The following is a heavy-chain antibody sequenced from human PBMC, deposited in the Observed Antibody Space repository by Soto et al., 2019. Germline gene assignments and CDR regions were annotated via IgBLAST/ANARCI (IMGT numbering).Heavy chain of an antibody. D-gene: IGHD4-4*01. CDR3: ASYSNYVGGQYYYYYMDV. CDR2: INAGNGNT. J-gene: IGHJ6*03. V-gene: IGHV1-3*01. CDR1: GYTFTSYA. Sequence: ASVKVSCKASGYTFTSYAMHWVRQAPGQRLEWMGWINAGNGNTQYSQKFQGRVTITRDTSASTAYMELSSLRSEDTAVYYCASYSNYVGGQYYYYYMDVWGKGTTVTVSS.